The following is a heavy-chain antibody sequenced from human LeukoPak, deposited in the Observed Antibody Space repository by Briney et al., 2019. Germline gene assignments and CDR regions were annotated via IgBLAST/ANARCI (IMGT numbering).Heavy chain of an antibody. V-gene: IGHV1-18*01. CDR3: AREGEHVGYQLLDYGDCRY. Sequence: GASVKVSCKASGYTFTSYGISWVRQAPGQGLEWMGWISAYNGNTNYAQKLQGRVTMTTDTSTSTAYMELSSLRSEDTAVYYCAREGEHVGYQLLDYGDCRYWGQGTLVTVSS. CDR1: GYTFTSYG. D-gene: IGHD4-17*01. CDR2: ISAYNGNT. J-gene: IGHJ4*02.